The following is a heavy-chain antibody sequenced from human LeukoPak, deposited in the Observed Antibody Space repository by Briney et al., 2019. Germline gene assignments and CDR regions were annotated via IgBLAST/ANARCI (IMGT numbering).Heavy chain of an antibody. CDR2: IWYDGSNK. V-gene: IGHV3-33*01. CDR3: AGDHCSSTSCYYPPGY. Sequence: GGSLRLSCAASGFTFSSYGMHWVRQAPGKGLEWVAVIWYDGSNKYYADSVKGRFTISRDNSKNTLYLQMNSLRAEDTAVYYCAGDHCSSTSCYYPPGYWGQGTLVTVSS. J-gene: IGHJ4*02. CDR1: GFTFSSYG. D-gene: IGHD2-2*01.